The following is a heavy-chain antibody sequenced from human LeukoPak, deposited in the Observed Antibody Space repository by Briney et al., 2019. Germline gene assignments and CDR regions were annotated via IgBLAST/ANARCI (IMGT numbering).Heavy chain of an antibody. V-gene: IGHV3-23*01. D-gene: IGHD3-22*01. Sequence: GGSLRLSCAASGFIFNNYGLIWVRQAPGKGLEWVSAISNDGGGTNYADFVKGRFTISRDSSKNTLFLQMNSLRAEDTALYYCEKGSSGYFVDLWGQGTLVTVSS. J-gene: IGHJ5*02. CDR1: GFIFNNYG. CDR2: ISNDGGGT. CDR3: EKGSSGYFVDL.